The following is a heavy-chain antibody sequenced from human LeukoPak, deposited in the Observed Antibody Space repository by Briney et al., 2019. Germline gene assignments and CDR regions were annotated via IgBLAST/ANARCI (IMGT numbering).Heavy chain of an antibody. CDR2: IRHDGSAK. D-gene: IGHD3-10*01. CDR3: ARDYYASGTYDY. CDR1: GFTFGSYW. Sequence: ESLRLSCAASGFTFGSYWMTWVRQAPGKGLEWVANIRHDGSAKNYVDSVKGRFTISRDNAKNSLYLQMNSLRAEDTAVYYCARDYYASGTYDYWGQGTLVTVSS. J-gene: IGHJ4*02. V-gene: IGHV3-7*04.